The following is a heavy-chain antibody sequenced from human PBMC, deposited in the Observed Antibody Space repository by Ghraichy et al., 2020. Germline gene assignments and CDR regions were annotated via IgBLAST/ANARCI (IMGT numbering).Heavy chain of an antibody. CDR1: GFTFSSYW. CDR2: IKTDGSHT. Sequence: GGSLRLSCAASGFTFSSYWMHWVRQAPGKGLMWVARIKTDGSHTNYADAVRGRFTISRDNAKNTMYLQMNSLRAEDTDVYYWISNMGEVPTVWFDPWGQGTLGTVSS. V-gene: IGHV3-74*01. J-gene: IGHJ5*02. CDR3: ISNMGEVPTVWFDP. D-gene: IGHD3-16*01.